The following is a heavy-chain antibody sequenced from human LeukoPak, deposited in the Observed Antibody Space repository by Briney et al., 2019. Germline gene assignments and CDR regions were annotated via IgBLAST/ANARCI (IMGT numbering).Heavy chain of an antibody. Sequence: PGGSLRLSCAASGFTFSNAWMSWVRQAPGKGLEWVSRIKSKTDGGTTDYAAPVKGRFTISRDDSKNTLYLQMNSLKTEDTAVYYCTTDLTGTIKSSDNDYWGQGTLVTVSS. D-gene: IGHD1-7*01. CDR3: TTDLTGTIKSSDNDY. CDR1: GFTFSNAW. J-gene: IGHJ4*02. CDR2: IKSKTDGGTT. V-gene: IGHV3-15*01.